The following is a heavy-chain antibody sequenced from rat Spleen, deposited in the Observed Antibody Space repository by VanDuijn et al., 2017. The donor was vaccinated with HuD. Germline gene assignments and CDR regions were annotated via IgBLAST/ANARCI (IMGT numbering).Heavy chain of an antibody. Sequence: EIQLQESGPGLVKPSQSLSLTCSVTAYTITSGYDWSWIRKFPGNKMEWMGYITYSGITNCDPSLKSRISITRDTSKNQFFLQLNSVTTEDTATYYCARSGGSWFAYWGQGTLVTVSS. CDR3: ARSGGSWFAY. CDR2: ITYSGIT. V-gene: IGHV3-4*01. J-gene: IGHJ3*01. D-gene: IGHD1-11*01. CDR1: AYTITSGY.